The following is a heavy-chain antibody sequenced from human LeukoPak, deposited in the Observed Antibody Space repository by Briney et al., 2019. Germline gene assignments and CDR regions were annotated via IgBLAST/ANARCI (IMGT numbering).Heavy chain of an antibody. J-gene: IGHJ4*02. D-gene: IGHD1-7*01. CDR1: GFTFSSHG. CDR3: AKANWNFFYVDY. V-gene: IGHV3-33*06. Sequence: GGSLRLSCAASGFTFSSHGMHWVRQAPGKGLEWVAVIWYDASNKYYADSVKGRFTISRDNSKNTLYLQMNSLRAEDTAVYYCAKANWNFFYVDYWGQGTLVTVSS. CDR2: IWYDASNK.